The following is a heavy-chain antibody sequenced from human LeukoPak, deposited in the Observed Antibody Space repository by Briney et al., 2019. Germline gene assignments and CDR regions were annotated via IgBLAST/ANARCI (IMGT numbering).Heavy chain of an antibody. D-gene: IGHD6-6*01. V-gene: IGHV4-59*11. Sequence: SETVSLTCSVSGDSITSHYWTWIQQPPGKGLEWIGYLRYTGSMKHNSSLKGRVSFSLDTSKNQFSLRLSSVTAADTAIYYCARESSTSQSNLFDYWGQGTLVTVSS. J-gene: IGHJ4*02. CDR3: ARESSTSQSNLFDY. CDR2: LRYTGSM. CDR1: GDSITSHY.